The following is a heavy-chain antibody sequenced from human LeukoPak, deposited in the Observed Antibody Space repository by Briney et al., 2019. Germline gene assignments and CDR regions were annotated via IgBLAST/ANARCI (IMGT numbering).Heavy chain of an antibody. D-gene: IGHD3-16*01. J-gene: IGHJ4*02. CDR2: INPNSGGT. V-gene: IGHV1-2*02. CDR3: ARDEDYDYVWGSSRNFDY. Sequence: ASVKVSCKASGYTFTGYYMHWVRQAPGQGLEWMGWINPNSGGTNYAQKFQGGVTMTRDTSISTAYMELSRLRSDDTAVYYCARDEDYDYVWGSSRNFDYWGQGTLVTVSS. CDR1: GYTFTGYY.